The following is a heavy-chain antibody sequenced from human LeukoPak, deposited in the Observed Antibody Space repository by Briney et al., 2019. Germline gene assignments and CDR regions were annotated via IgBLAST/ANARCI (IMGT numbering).Heavy chain of an antibody. CDR2: ISAYNGNT. J-gene: IGHJ4*02. V-gene: IGHV1-18*01. D-gene: IGHD3-9*01. Sequence: ASMKVSCKASGYTFTSYGISWVRQAPGQGLEWMGWISAYNGNTNYAQKLQGRVTMTTDTSTSTAYMELRSLRSGDTAVYYCAREELRLTGTPLDYWGQGTLVTVSS. CDR1: GYTFTSYG. CDR3: AREELRLTGTPLDY.